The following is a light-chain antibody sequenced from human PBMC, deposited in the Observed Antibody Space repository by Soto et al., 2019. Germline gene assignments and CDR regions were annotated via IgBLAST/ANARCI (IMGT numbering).Light chain of an antibody. J-gene: IGKJ5*01. Sequence: MTQSPSTLSASVGDRVTITCRASQSVSSNLAWYPQKPGQAPRLLIYGASTRATGIPARFSGSGSGTEFTLTISSLQSEDFAVYYCQQYNNWPPITFGQGTRLEIK. CDR1: QSVSSN. CDR3: QQYNNWPPIT. V-gene: IGKV3-15*01. CDR2: GAS.